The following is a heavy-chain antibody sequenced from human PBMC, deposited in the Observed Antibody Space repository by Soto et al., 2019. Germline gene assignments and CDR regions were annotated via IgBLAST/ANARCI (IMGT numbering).Heavy chain of an antibody. CDR3: ERDRGSEEEAAGTATWGYFAY. CDR1: GGSISSYY. V-gene: IGHV4-59*01. CDR2: IYYSGST. D-gene: IGHD6-13*01. J-gene: IGHJ4*02. Sequence: PSETLSLTCTVSGGSISSYYWSWIRQPPGKGLEWIGYIYYSGSTNYNPSLKSRVTISVDTSKNQFSLKLRSVTAADTAVYYCERDRGSEEEAAGTATWGYFAYWGQGTLVTVS.